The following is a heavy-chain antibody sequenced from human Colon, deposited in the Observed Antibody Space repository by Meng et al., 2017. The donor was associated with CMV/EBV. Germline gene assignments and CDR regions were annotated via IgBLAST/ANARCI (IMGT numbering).Heavy chain of an antibody. CDR1: GYPFTSYG. CDR2: ISGSTGYT. J-gene: IGHJ4*02. CDR3: ARGRPNWSGVLDY. Sequence: SVAWGKGPGGSVLVSCRFSGYPFTSYGINWVRQAPGQGLEWMGWISGSTGYTNRAQKFQGRVTMTTDTSTSTAYLALTSLTSNDTAVYYCARGRPNWSGVLDYWGQGTLVTVSS. D-gene: IGHD1-1*01. V-gene: IGHV1-18*01.